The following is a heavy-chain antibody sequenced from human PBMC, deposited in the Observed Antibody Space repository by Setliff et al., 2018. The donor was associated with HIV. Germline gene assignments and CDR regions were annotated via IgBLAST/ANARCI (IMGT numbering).Heavy chain of an antibody. CDR1: GGSISSYY. Sequence: SETLSLTCTVSGGSISSYYWSWIRQPPGKGLEWIGYIYYSRSTNYNPSLKSRVAISVDTSKNQFSLKLSSVTAADTAVYYCARGLVTTIGTPNWFDPWGQGTLVTVSS. D-gene: IGHD4-17*01. J-gene: IGHJ5*02. CDR3: ARGLVTTIGTPNWFDP. CDR2: IYYSRST. V-gene: IGHV4-59*01.